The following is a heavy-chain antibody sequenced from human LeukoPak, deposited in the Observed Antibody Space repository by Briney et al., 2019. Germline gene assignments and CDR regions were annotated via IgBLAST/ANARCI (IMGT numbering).Heavy chain of an antibody. CDR3: ARALPSGSPSLVNWFDP. D-gene: IGHD3-10*01. CDR2: IYYSGST. Sequence: SETLSLTCTVSGGSISSYYWSWIRQPPAKGLEWIGYIYYSGSTNYNPSLKSRVTISVDTSKNQFSLKLSSVTAADTAVYYCARALPSGSPSLVNWFDPWGQGTLVTVSS. CDR1: GGSISSYY. J-gene: IGHJ5*02. V-gene: IGHV4-59*01.